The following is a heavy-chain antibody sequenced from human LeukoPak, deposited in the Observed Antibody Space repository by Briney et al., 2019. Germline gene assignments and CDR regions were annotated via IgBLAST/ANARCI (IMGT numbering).Heavy chain of an antibody. CDR3: AKAEGSGNQPFDY. V-gene: IGHV3-23*01. CDR2: ISGGGGTT. Sequence: GGSLRLSCAASGFTFSSYAMNWVRQAPGKGLEWVSFISGGGGTTYYADSVKGRFTITRDNSKNTLYLQVNSLRTDDTAVYYCAKAEGSGNQPFDYWGREPWSPSPQ. D-gene: IGHD3-10*01. CDR1: GFTFSSYA. J-gene: IGHJ4*02.